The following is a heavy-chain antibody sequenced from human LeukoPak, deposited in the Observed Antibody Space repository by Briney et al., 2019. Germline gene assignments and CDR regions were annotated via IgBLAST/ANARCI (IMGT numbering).Heavy chain of an antibody. D-gene: IGHD3-9*01. CDR2: TYYRSKWYN. V-gene: IGHV6-1*01. CDR3: ARGTLTYFDL. J-gene: IGHJ2*01. CDR1: GDGVSNNSAA. Sequence: SQTLSLTCAISGDGVSNNSAAWNWIRQSPSRCLEWLGTTYYRSKWYNDYAVSVKSRITITPDTSKNQLSLQMNFVIPEDTAVYYCARGTLTYFDLWGRGTLVTVSS.